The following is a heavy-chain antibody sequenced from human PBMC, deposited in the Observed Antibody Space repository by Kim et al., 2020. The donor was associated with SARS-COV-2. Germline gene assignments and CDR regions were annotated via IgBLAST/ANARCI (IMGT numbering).Heavy chain of an antibody. CDR1: GFTFTSSA. D-gene: IGHD3-3*01. J-gene: IGHJ6*02. V-gene: IGHV1-58*01. CDR2: IVVGSGNT. Sequence: SVKVSCKASGFTFTSSAVQWVRQARGQRLEWIGWIVVGSGNTNYAQKFQERVTITRDMSTSTAYMELSSLRSEDTAVYYCAADTYYDFWSGYYPRMDVWGQGTTVTVSS. CDR3: AADTYYDFWSGYYPRMDV.